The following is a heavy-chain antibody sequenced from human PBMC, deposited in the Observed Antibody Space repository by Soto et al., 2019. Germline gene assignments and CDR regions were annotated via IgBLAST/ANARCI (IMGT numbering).Heavy chain of an antibody. CDR3: AGDFPGRDY. J-gene: IGHJ4*02. CDR1: GGSIRSYY. CDR2: LYYSGST. Sequence: VQLQESGPGLVKPSETLSLTCTVSGGSIRSYYWSWIRQPPGKGLEWIGHLYYSGSTNYNPSLKSRVTISLDTSKNQFSLKLTSVTAADTAVYYCAGDFPGRDYWGQGTLVTVDS. V-gene: IGHV4-59*01.